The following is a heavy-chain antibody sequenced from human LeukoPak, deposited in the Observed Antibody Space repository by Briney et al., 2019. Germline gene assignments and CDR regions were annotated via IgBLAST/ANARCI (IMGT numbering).Heavy chain of an antibody. CDR1: GFTFRSHA. Sequence: AGGSLRLSCVGSGFTFRSHAMSWVRQAPEKGLEFVSGIYENGGTTYYADSVKGRFSLSRDNSMNTLYLQLNSLRTEDTAMYYCARDLSGHWTYDYWGQGTLVTVSS. V-gene: IGHV3-23*01. D-gene: IGHD1-1*01. J-gene: IGHJ4*01. CDR3: ARDLSGHWTYDY. CDR2: IYENGGTT.